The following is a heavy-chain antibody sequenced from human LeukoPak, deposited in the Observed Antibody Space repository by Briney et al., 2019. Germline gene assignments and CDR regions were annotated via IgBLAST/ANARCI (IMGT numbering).Heavy chain of an antibody. J-gene: IGHJ4*02. CDR2: IIPIFGTA. CDR1: GGTFSSYT. CDR3: ARVPFVTTLYFDY. Sequence: GASVKVSCKASGGTFSSYTISWVRQAPGQGLEWMGRIIPIFGTANYAQKFQGRVTITADESTSTAYMELSSLRSEDTAVYYCARVPFVTTLYFDYWGQGTLVTVSS. D-gene: IGHD4-17*01. V-gene: IGHV1-69*15.